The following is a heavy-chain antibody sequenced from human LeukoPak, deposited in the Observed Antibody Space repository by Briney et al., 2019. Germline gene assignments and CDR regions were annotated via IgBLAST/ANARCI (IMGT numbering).Heavy chain of an antibody. CDR2: ISWNSGSI. V-gene: IGHV3-9*01. Sequence: QPGGSLGLSCAASGFTFDDYAMHWVRHAPGKGLEWVSGISWNSGSIGYADSVKGRFTISRDNAKNSLYLQMNSLRAEDTALYYCAKDSRSITMVRGGWFDPWGQGTLVTVSS. D-gene: IGHD3-10*01. CDR1: GFTFDDYA. CDR3: AKDSRSITMVRGGWFDP. J-gene: IGHJ5*02.